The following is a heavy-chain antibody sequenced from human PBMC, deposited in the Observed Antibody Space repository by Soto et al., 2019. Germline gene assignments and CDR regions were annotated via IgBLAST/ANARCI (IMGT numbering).Heavy chain of an antibody. CDR1: GYTFTNYD. CDR2: MNPDSGNT. V-gene: IGHV1-8*01. CDR3: ASGRFRRTWSDP. Sequence: QVQLVQSGAEVKKPGASVKVSCKASGYTFTNYDIHWVRQATGQGLEWMGWMNPDSGNTGQSKQFQGRVTMTRDPSISTAYMQMSSLRAEDTAVYYCASGRFRRTWSDPWGHGTLVTVSS. J-gene: IGHJ5*02. D-gene: IGHD3-16*01.